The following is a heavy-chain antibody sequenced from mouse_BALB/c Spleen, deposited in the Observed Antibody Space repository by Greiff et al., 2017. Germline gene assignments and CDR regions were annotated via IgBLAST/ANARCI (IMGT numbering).Heavy chain of an antibody. CDR1: GFTFSSYG. J-gene: IGHJ3*01. D-gene: IGHD2-4*01. Sequence: EVKVVESGGDLVKPGGSLKLSCAASGFTFSSYGMSWVRQTPDKRLEWVATISSGGSYTYYPDSVKGRFTISRDNAKNTLYLQMSSLKSEDTAMYYCARIYYDYFAYWGQGTLVTVSA. CDR3: ARIYYDYFAY. CDR2: ISSGGSYT. V-gene: IGHV5-6*01.